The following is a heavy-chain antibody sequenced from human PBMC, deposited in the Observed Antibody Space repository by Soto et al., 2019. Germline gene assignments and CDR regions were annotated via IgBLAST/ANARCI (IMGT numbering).Heavy chain of an antibody. Sequence: SETLSLTCAVYGGSFSGYYWSWIRQPPGKGLEWIGEINHSGSTNYNPSLKSRVTISVDTSKNQFSLKLSSVTAADTAVYYCAREMGASSHWGQGTLVTVSS. D-gene: IGHD1-26*01. CDR3: AREMGASSH. CDR1: GGSFSGYY. V-gene: IGHV4-34*01. J-gene: IGHJ4*02. CDR2: INHSGST.